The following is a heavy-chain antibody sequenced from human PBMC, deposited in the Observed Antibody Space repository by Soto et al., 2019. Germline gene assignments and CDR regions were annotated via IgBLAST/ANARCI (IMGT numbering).Heavy chain of an antibody. J-gene: IGHJ2*01. CDR3: ARVPGLYCSGGSCYYHWYFDL. CDR1: GGTFSSYA. Sequence: QVQLVQSGAEVKKPGSSVKVSCKASGGTFSSYAISWVRQAPGQGLEWMGGIIPIFGTANYAQKFQGRVTITADESTSTAYMELSSLRSEDTAVYYCARVPGLYCSGGSCYYHWYFDLWGRGTLVTVSS. D-gene: IGHD2-15*01. CDR2: IIPIFGTA. V-gene: IGHV1-69*12.